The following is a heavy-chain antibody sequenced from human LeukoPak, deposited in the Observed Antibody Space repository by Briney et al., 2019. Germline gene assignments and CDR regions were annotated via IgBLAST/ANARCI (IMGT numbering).Heavy chain of an antibody. J-gene: IGHJ4*02. CDR3: AKDFHGPFDY. V-gene: IGHV3-23*01. CDR2: ISSSAGRT. CDR1: GFTFSNYA. Sequence: GGSLRLSCAASGFTFSNYAMSWVRQAPGKGLQWVSLISSSAGRTYYVDSVKGRFTVSRDNSKNMMYLQMNSLRAEDSAVYYCAKDFHGPFDYWGQGTLLTVSS.